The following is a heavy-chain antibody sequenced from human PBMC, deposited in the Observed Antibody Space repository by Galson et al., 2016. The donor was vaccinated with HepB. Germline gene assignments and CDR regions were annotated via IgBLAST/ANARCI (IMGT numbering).Heavy chain of an antibody. CDR1: GGTFSSYI. V-gene: IGHV1-69*13. J-gene: IGHJ4*02. CDR3: SRDRGQYFAF. Sequence: SVKVSCKASGGTFSSYIISWVRQAPGQGLEWIGEFITVHGTTNYAPKFQGRVTITADEATSTAYLDLTGLTSDDTAVYYCSRDRGQYFAFWGQGTQVTVSS. CDR2: FITVHGTT.